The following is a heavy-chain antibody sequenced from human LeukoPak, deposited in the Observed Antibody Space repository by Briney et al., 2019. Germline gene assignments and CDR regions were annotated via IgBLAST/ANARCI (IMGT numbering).Heavy chain of an antibody. J-gene: IGHJ4*02. CDR2: IHPEGNEK. Sequence: GGSLRLSCAVSGFSFTNFWMSWFRQAPGRGLEWVANIHPEGNEKYHVESVKGRFTISRDNTKNLLFLQMNGLRVEDTAVYYCARGDAFSWDHWGQGTLVTVSS. V-gene: IGHV3-7*04. CDR3: ARGDAFSWDH. CDR1: GFSFTNFW.